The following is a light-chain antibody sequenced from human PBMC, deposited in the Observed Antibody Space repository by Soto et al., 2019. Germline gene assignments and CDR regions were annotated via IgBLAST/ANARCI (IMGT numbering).Light chain of an antibody. CDR1: XSDVGGYND. J-gene: IGLJ1*01. V-gene: IGLV2-11*01. Sequence: QSALTQSRSVSGSPGXXVTISCTXXXSDVGGYNDVSWYQQHPGKAPKFIIYAVSKRPSGVPDRFSGSKSGNTASLTISGLQAEDESDYYCFSYAGSYTYVFGTGTKLTVL. CDR3: FSYAGSYTYV. CDR2: AVS.